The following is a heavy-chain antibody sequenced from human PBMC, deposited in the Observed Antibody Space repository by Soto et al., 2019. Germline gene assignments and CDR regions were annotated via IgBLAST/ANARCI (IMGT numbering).Heavy chain of an antibody. V-gene: IGHV3-23*01. CDR3: AKLLTATGTDY. Sequence: GGSLRLSCAPSGFTFSNYGMSWVRQAPGKGLEWVSSIGGGGTNTYYEDSVKGRFTISRDNSKNTLYLQLNSLRVEDTAVYYCAKLLTATGTDYWGQGTLVTVSS. D-gene: IGHD6-13*01. CDR2: IGGGGTNT. CDR1: GFTFSNYG. J-gene: IGHJ4*02.